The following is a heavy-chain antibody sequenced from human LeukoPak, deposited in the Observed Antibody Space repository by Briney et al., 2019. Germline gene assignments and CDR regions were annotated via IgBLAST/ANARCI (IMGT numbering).Heavy chain of an antibody. CDR1: GFTFSSYW. J-gene: IGHJ4*02. V-gene: IGHV3-74*01. CDR3: TRGTPEYSSSWYDY. Sequence: GGSLRLSCAASGFTFSSYWMHWVRQAPGKGVVWVSLINSDGSSTSYADSVKGRFTISRDNAKNTMYLQMNSLRAEDTAVYYCTRGTPEYSSSWYDYWGQGTLVTVSS. CDR2: INSDGSST. D-gene: IGHD6-13*01.